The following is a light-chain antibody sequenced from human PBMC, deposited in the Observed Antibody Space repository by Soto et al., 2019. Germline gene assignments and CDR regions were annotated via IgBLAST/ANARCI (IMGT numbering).Light chain of an antibody. CDR2: DVS. Sequence: QSALTQPRSVSGSPGQSVTISCTGTSSDVGGYHYVSWYQQHPGKAPKLMIYDVSTRPSGVPDRFSGSKSGNTASLTISGLQAEDEADYYCCSYAGSYTVVLGGGTKLTVL. CDR1: SSDVGGYHY. J-gene: IGLJ2*01. CDR3: CSYAGSYTVV. V-gene: IGLV2-11*01.